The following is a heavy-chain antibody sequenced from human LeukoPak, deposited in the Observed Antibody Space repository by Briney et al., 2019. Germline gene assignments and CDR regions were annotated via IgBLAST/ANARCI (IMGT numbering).Heavy chain of an antibody. D-gene: IGHD3-10*01. Sequence: GGSLRLSCAASGFTFSSYSMNWVRQAPGKGLEWVSSISSSSSYIYYADSVKGRFTISRDNAKNSLYLQMNSLRAEDTAVYYCARVGAHYHYYGMDVSGQGTTVTVYS. J-gene: IGHJ6*02. CDR2: ISSSSSYI. CDR3: ARVGAHYHYYGMDV. V-gene: IGHV3-21*01. CDR1: GFTFSSYS.